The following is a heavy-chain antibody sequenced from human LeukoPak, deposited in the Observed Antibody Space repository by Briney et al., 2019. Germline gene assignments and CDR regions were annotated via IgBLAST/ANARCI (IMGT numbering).Heavy chain of an antibody. V-gene: IGHV3-9*01. Sequence: PGRSLRLSCAASGLTFDDYAMHWVRQAPGKGLEWVSGISWNSGSIGYADSVKGRFTISRDNAKNSLYLQMNSLRAEDTALYYCAKDKFHMTTPRGFDYWGQGTLVTVSS. J-gene: IGHJ4*02. CDR2: ISWNSGSI. CDR3: AKDKFHMTTPRGFDY. CDR1: GLTFDDYA. D-gene: IGHD4-17*01.